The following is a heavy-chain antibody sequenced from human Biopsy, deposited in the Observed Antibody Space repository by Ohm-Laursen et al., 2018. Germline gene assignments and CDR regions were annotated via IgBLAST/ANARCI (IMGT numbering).Heavy chain of an antibody. Sequence: SVKVSCKASGYTFTSYGISWVRQAPGQGLEWMGWMNPDSGNTGYAQNFQGRVTMTRNTSISTAHMELSSLKSEDTAVYYCARGGSGSGYYGMDVWGQGTTVTVSS. CDR3: ARGGSGSGYYGMDV. D-gene: IGHD3-10*01. CDR2: MNPDSGNT. J-gene: IGHJ6*02. V-gene: IGHV1-8*02. CDR1: GYTFTSYG.